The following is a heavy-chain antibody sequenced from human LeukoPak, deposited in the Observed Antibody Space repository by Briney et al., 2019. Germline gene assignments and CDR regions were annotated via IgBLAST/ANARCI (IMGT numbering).Heavy chain of an antibody. D-gene: IGHD2-21*02. Sequence: GGSLRLSCAASGFTFSSYAMSWVRQAPGKGLGWVSSISGWSSYIYYADSVEGRFTISRDNAENSLYLQLSSLRVEDTAVYYCARPFCGGDCPFDYWGQGALVTVSS. CDR1: GFTFSSYA. V-gene: IGHV3-21*01. CDR2: ISGWSSYI. J-gene: IGHJ4*02. CDR3: ARPFCGGDCPFDY.